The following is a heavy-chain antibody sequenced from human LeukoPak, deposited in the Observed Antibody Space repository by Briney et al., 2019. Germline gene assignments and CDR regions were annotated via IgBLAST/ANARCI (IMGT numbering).Heavy chain of an antibody. J-gene: IGHJ4*02. D-gene: IGHD6-13*01. V-gene: IGHV1-2*02. CDR3: ARVPYSSSWQSDY. Sequence: VASVKVSCKASGYTFTGCYMHWVRQAPGQGLEWMGWINPNSGGTNYAQKFQGRVTMTRDTSISTAYMELSRLRSDDTAVYYCARVPYSSSWQSDYWGQGTLVTVSS. CDR2: INPNSGGT. CDR1: GYTFTGCY.